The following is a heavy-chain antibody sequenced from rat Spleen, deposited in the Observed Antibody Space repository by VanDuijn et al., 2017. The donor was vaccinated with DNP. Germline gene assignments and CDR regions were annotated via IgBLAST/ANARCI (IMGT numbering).Heavy chain of an antibody. V-gene: IGHV5-22*01. D-gene: IGHD1-4*01. J-gene: IGHJ2*01. CDR2: INYDGGHT. CDR3: ARHVLPLRVWDY. CDR1: GFTFSDYY. Sequence: EVQLVESGGGLVQPGRSLRLSCAASGFTFSDYYMAWVRQAPTTGLEWVAFINYDGGHTDYGDSVKGRFTISRDNAKNTLYLQMNSLRSEDMATYYCARHVLPLRVWDYWGQGVMVTVSS.